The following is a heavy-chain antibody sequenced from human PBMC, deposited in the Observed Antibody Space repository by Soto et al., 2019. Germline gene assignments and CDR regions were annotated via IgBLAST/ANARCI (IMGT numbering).Heavy chain of an antibody. V-gene: IGHV4-39*02. J-gene: IGHJ4*02. CDR2: IYYSRST. Sequence: SETLSLTCTVSGGSISSSSYYWGWIRQPPGKGLEWIGSIYYSRSTYYNPSLKSRVTISVDTSKNQFSLKLSSVTAADTAVYYCAREAEGATDYWGQGTLVTVSS. D-gene: IGHD1-26*01. CDR3: AREAEGATDY. CDR1: GGSISSSSYY.